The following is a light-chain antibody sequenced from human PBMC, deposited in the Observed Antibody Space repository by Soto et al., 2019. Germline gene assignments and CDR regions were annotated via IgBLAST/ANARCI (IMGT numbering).Light chain of an antibody. CDR3: QHYNSYSEA. J-gene: IGKJ1*01. CDR1: QTSRSW. V-gene: IGKV1-5*03. CDR2: KAS. Sequence: DIQVTQSPSTLSASVGARVTITCRASQTSRSWLAWSQQKPGKAPKLLIYKASTLKSGVPSRFSGSGSGTEFTLTISSLQPDDFAPYYCQHYNSYSEAFGQGTKVDIK.